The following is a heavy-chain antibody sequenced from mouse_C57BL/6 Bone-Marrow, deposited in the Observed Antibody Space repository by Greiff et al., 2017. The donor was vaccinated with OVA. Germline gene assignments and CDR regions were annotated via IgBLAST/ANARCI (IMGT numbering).Heavy chain of an antibody. D-gene: IGHD1-1*01. CDR1: GYTFTSYG. J-gene: IGHJ3*01. Sequence: VQLQQSGAELARPGASVKLSCKASGYTFTSYGISWVKQRTGQGLEWIGEISPRSGNTYYNEKFKGKATLTADKSSSTAYMELRSLTAEDSAVYFCARRTVVAPFAYWGQGTLVTVSA. CDR3: ARRTVVAPFAY. V-gene: IGHV1-81*01. CDR2: ISPRSGNT.